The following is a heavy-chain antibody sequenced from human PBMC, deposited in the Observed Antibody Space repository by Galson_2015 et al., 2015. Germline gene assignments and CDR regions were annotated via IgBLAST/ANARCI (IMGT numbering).Heavy chain of an antibody. D-gene: IGHD3-10*01. CDR3: ARVEWFGEQPGCYGMDV. J-gene: IGHJ6*02. Sequence: SLRLSCAASGFTFSDYAMHWVRQAPGKGLEWVAVISYDGSNKYYADSVKGRFTISRDNSKNTLYLQMNSLRAEDTAVYYCARVEWFGEQPGCYGMDVWGQGTTVTVSS. CDR1: GFTFSDYA. CDR2: ISYDGSNK. V-gene: IGHV3-30-3*01.